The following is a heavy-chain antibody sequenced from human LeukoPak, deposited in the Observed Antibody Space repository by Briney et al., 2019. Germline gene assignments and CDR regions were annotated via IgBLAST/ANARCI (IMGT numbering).Heavy chain of an antibody. V-gene: IGHV3-30-3*01. D-gene: IGHD3-10*01. J-gene: IGHJ5*02. CDR1: GFTFSSYA. CDR2: ISYDGSNK. Sequence: PGRSLRLSCAASGFTFSSYAMHWVRQAPGKGLEWVAVISYDGSNKYYADSVKGRFTISRDNSKNTLYLQMNSLRAEDTAVYYCARVRHGSGNLGPWGQGTLVTVSS. CDR3: ARVRHGSGNLGP.